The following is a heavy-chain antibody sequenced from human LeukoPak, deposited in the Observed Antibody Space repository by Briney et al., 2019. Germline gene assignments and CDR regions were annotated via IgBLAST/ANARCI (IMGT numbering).Heavy chain of an antibody. CDR3: AIDFCGGDCFAAIDT. V-gene: IGHV3-43*02. D-gene: IGHD2-21*02. J-gene: IGHJ3*02. CDR1: GFTFGDYA. CDR2: IRRDGGGT. Sequence: GGSLRLSCAASGFTFGDYAMRWVRQAPGKGLEWVALIRRDGGGTYYADSVKGRFTISRDNSKNSLYLQMNSLRAEDTALYYCAIDFCGGDCFAAIDTWGPKTPVSASS.